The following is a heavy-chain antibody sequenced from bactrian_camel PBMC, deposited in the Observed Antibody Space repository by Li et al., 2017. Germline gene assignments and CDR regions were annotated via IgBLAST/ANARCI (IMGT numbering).Heavy chain of an antibody. Sequence: VQLVESGGGLVQPGGSLRLSCVASGFTFGISGMSWVRQAPGKGLEWVARISDDSITTQYADFLNGRFTIFRDNSKAIVWLQMNSLKPEDTALYYCTGPLPGTDSWGQGTQVTVS. V-gene: IGHV3-2*01. D-gene: IGHD5*01. CDR1: GFTFGISG. J-gene: IGHJ4*01. CDR3: TGPLPGTDS. CDR2: ISDDSITT.